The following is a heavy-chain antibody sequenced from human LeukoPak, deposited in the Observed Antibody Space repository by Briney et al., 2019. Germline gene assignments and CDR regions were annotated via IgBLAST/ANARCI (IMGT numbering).Heavy chain of an antibody. CDR2: ISSSSSTI. J-gene: IGHJ3*02. CDR1: GFTFSSYS. D-gene: IGHD3-22*01. Sequence: PGGSLRLSCAASGFTFSSYSMNWVRQAPGKGLEWVSYISSSSSTIYYADSAKGRFTISRDNAKNSLYLQMNSLRAEDTAVYYCATMIVVVIKGGDAFDIWGQGTMVTVSS. V-gene: IGHV3-48*04. CDR3: ATMIVVVIKGGDAFDI.